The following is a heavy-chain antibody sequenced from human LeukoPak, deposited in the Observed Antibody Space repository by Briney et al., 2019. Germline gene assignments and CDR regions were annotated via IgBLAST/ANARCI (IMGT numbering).Heavy chain of an antibody. Sequence: PSETLSLTCTVSGGSISSSSYYWGWIRQPPGKGLEWIGSIYYSGSTYYNPSLKSRVTISVDTSKNQFSLKLSSVTAADTAVYYCARGPIRGAVAGTFFDYWGQGTLVTVSS. D-gene: IGHD6-19*01. V-gene: IGHV4-39*07. CDR3: ARGPIRGAVAGTFFDY. CDR2: IYYSGST. CDR1: GGSISSSSYY. J-gene: IGHJ4*02.